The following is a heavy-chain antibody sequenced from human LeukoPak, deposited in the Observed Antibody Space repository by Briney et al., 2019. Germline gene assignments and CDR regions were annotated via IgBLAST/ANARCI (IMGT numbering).Heavy chain of an antibody. Sequence: GGSLRLSCAASGFTFSSYSMNWVRQAPGKGLGWVSYISSSSGTIYYADSVKGRFTISRDNAKNSLYLQMNSLRAEDTALYYCASVYYYGMDVWGQGTTVTVSS. CDR1: GFTFSSYS. V-gene: IGHV3-48*04. CDR3: ASVYYYGMDV. CDR2: ISSSSGTI. J-gene: IGHJ6*02.